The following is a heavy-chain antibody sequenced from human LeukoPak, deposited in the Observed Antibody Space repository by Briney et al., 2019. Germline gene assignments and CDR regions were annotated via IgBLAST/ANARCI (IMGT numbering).Heavy chain of an antibody. V-gene: IGHV4-59*08. CDR2: IYYTGST. CDR3: ARLRPSIGAAGTFDY. CDR1: GVSISSYY. Sequence: SETLSLTCTVSGVSISSYYWSWIRQPPGKGLERIVYIYYTGSTKYNASLKSRVTISVDTSKKQFSLKVSSVTAADTAVYYCARLRPSIGAAGTFDYGGQETLVTVYS. J-gene: IGHJ4*02. D-gene: IGHD6-13*01.